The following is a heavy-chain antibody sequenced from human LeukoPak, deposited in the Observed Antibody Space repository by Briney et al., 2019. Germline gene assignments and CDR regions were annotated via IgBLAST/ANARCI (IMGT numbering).Heavy chain of an antibody. V-gene: IGHV4-4*07. J-gene: IGHJ5*02. CDR3: ARDSGTTGEVKFDP. Sequence: PSETLSLTCTVSGGSIGSYYWSWIRQPAGGGLQWIGRIYASGSTTYNPTLRSRVTMSLDTSKTQFSLRLTSVTAADTAVYYCARDSGTTGEVKFDPWGQGTLVTVSS. D-gene: IGHD3-10*01. CDR1: GGSIGSYY. CDR2: IYASGST.